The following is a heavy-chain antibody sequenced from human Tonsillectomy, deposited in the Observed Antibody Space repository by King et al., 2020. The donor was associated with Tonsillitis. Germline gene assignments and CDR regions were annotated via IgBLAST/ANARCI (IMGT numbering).Heavy chain of an antibody. D-gene: IGHD5-12*01. CDR3: EKDDPSGYEDAIDY. CDR2: ISFDGSHK. V-gene: IGHV3-30*18. Sequence: VQLVESGGGVVQPGRSLRLSCAASGFKFSHYGMHWVRQAPGKGLEWVAVISFDGSHKSYADSVKGRFTIARDDSKNTLYLQMNTLKPEDTAVYYCEKDDPSGYEDAIDYWGQGTLVSVPS. J-gene: IGHJ4*02. CDR1: GFKFSHYG.